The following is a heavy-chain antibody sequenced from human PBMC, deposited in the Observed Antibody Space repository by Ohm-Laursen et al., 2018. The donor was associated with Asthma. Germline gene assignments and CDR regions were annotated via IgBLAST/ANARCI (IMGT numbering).Heavy chain of an antibody. V-gene: IGHV4-30-4*01. Sequence: TLSLTCTVSGGSISSGDYYWSWIRQPPGKGLEWIGDIYYSGSTYYNPSLKSRVTISVDTSKNQFSLKLSSVTAADTAVYYCAGQNYGDYVHCGMDVWGQGTTVTVSS. CDR3: AGQNYGDYVHCGMDV. D-gene: IGHD4-17*01. CDR1: GGSISSGDYY. J-gene: IGHJ6*02. CDR2: IYYSGST.